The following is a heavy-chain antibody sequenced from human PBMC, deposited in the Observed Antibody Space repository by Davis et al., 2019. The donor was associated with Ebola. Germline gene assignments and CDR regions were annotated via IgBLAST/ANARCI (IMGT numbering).Heavy chain of an antibody. D-gene: IGHD6-19*01. CDR3: ARIIAVAGTWGYYYYGMDV. CDR1: GFSLSTSGMC. CDR2: IDWDDDK. Sequence: SGPTLVKPTETLTLTCTFSGFSLSTSGMCVSWIRQPPGKALEWLALIDWDDDKYYSTSLKTRLTISKDTSKNQVVLTMTNMDPVDTATYYCARIIAVAGTWGYYYYGMDVWGQGTTVTVSS. J-gene: IGHJ6*02. V-gene: IGHV2-70*01.